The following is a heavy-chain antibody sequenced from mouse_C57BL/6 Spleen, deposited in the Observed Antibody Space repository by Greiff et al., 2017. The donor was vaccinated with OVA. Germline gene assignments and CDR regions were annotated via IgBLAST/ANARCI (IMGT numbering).Heavy chain of an antibody. CDR1: GYSITSGYY. V-gene: IGHV3-6*01. D-gene: IGHD1-1*01. Sequence: ESGPGLVKPSQSLSLTCSVTGYSITSGYYWNWIRQFPGNKLEWMGYISYDGSNNYNPSLKNRISITRDTSKNQFFLKLNSVTTEDTATYYCAKKGIYGYAMDYWGQGTSVTVSS. CDR3: AKKGIYGYAMDY. J-gene: IGHJ4*01. CDR2: ISYDGSN.